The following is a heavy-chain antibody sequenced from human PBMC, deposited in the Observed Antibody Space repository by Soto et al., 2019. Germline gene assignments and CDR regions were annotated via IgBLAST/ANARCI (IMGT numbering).Heavy chain of an antibody. D-gene: IGHD3-9*01. V-gene: IGHV2-5*02. Sequence: QITLKESGPTLVKPTQTLTVTCTFSGFSLSTSGVGVGWIRQPPGKALEWLALIYWDDDKRYSPSLKSRLTITKDTSKNQVVLTMTNMDPVDTATYYCARMGRYYDILTGYSWTIDYWGQGTLVTVSS. CDR2: IYWDDDK. J-gene: IGHJ4*02. CDR3: ARMGRYYDILTGYSWTIDY. CDR1: GFSLSTSGVG.